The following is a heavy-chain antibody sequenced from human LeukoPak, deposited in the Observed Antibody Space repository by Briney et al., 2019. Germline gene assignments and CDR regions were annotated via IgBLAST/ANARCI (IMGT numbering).Heavy chain of an antibody. Sequence: GGSLRLSCAASGFTLSLYAMSWVRQAPGKGLEWVSATSSNDSGTYYADSVRGRFTISRDNSKNRLYLQMNSLRSEDAAVYYCAKAPVTSCRGAYCYPFDSWGQGTLVTVSS. J-gene: IGHJ4*02. CDR2: TSSNDSGT. V-gene: IGHV3-23*01. CDR1: GFTLSLYA. D-gene: IGHD2-21*01. CDR3: AKAPVTSCRGAYCYPFDS.